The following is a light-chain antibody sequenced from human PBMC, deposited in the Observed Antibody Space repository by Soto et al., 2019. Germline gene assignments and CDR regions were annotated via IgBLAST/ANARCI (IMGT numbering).Light chain of an antibody. V-gene: IGKV3-20*01. CDR2: GAS. CDR1: QSVFSS. Sequence: EIVMTQSPATLSVSPGARAPLSCRASQSVFSSLAWYQQKPGQAPRLLIYGASTRATGIPARFSGSGSGTDFTLTISRLEPEDFAVYYCQQYGSSPRTFGQGTKVDIK. J-gene: IGKJ1*01. CDR3: QQYGSSPRT.